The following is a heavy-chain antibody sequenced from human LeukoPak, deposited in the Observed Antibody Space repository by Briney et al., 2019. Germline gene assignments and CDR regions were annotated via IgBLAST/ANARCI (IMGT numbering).Heavy chain of an antibody. Sequence: GSLRLSYAASGFTFSESWLSWVRQAPGKGLEWVALISYDGSVEKNAASVKGRFTISRDNSKNTLYLQMNSLRTEDTAVYYCARALGSSWDSSLDSWGQGTLVTVSS. V-gene: IGHV3-30*03. CDR2: ISYDGSVE. J-gene: IGHJ4*02. CDR3: ARALGSSWDSSLDS. D-gene: IGHD6-13*01. CDR1: GFTFSESW.